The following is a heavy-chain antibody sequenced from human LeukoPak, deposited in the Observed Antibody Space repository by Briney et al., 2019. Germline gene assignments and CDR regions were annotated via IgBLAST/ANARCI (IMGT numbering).Heavy chain of an antibody. Sequence: GGSLRLSCVVSGFTFNNYGMTWVRQAPGKGLEWVSGISGSGGSTYYADSVKGRFTVSRDNSKNTLYLQMNTLRAQDTAVYYCARPSYGNYYYFYSMDVWGKGTTVTISS. D-gene: IGHD4-11*01. CDR1: GFTFNNYG. J-gene: IGHJ6*03. V-gene: IGHV3-23*01. CDR3: ARPSYGNYYYFYSMDV. CDR2: ISGSGGST.